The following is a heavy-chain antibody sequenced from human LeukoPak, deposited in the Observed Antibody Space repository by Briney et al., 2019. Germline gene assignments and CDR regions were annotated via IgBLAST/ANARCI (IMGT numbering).Heavy chain of an antibody. CDR3: AKPRTTGLGWAQFDY. Sequence: QPGGSLRLSCAASGFTFNSFAMTWVRQAPGKGLEWVSGFDGNGPNTYYADSVKGRWTISRDNSRNTLHLEMNSLRPEDTAIYYCAKPRTTGLGWAQFDYWGQGSLVTVSS. V-gene: IGHV3-23*01. J-gene: IGHJ4*02. D-gene: IGHD2-8*02. CDR2: FDGNGPNT. CDR1: GFTFNSFA.